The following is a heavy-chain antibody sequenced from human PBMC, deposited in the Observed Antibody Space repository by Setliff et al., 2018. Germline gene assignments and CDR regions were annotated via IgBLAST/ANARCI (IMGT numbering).Heavy chain of an antibody. V-gene: IGHV4-39*07. Sequence: NPSETLSLTCTVSGGSISSSSYYWGWIRQPPGKGLEWIGSIYHSGSTYYNPSLKSRVTISVDTSKNKFSLKLSSVTAADTAVYYCARDNRAFGGVIPDYLDYWGQGTLVTVSS. D-gene: IGHD3-16*01. J-gene: IGHJ4*02. CDR1: GGSISSSSYY. CDR2: IYHSGST. CDR3: ARDNRAFGGVIPDYLDY.